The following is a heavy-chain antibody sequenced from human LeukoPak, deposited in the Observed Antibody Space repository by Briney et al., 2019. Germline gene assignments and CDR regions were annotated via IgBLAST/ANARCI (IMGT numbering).Heavy chain of an antibody. CDR1: GYTFTGYY. CDR3: ARNEIPYDILTGYMDC. J-gene: IGHJ4*02. Sequence: ASVTVSCKASGYTFTGYYMHWVRQAPGQGLEGMGWINPNSGGTNYAQKFQGRVTMTRHTSISTAYMELSRLRSDDTAVYYCARNEIPYDILTGYMDCWGQGTLVTVSS. V-gene: IGHV1-2*02. D-gene: IGHD3-9*01. CDR2: INPNSGGT.